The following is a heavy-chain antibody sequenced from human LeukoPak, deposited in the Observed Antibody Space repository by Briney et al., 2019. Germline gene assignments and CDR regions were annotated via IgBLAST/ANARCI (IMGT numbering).Heavy chain of an antibody. D-gene: IGHD5-18*01. J-gene: IGHJ4*02. CDR1: GGSISSYY. CDR2: IFYSGNT. CDR3: AKESGYSYPT. Sequence: PSETLSLTCTVPGGSISSYYWSWIRQPPGKGLEWIGYIFYSGNTNYNPSLKSRVTISVDPSKNQFSLKLGSVTAADTAVYYCAKESGYSYPTWGQGTLVTVSS. V-gene: IGHV4-59*01.